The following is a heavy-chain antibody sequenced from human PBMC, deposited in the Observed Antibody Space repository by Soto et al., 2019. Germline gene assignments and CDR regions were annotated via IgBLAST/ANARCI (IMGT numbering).Heavy chain of an antibody. Sequence: SETLSLTCAVSVYSISSGYYWGCIRQPPGKGLEWIGSIYHSGSTYYNPSLKSRVTISVDTSKNQFSLKLSSVTAADTAVYYCARLYDSSGFDWFDPWGQGTLVTVSS. CDR2: IYHSGST. V-gene: IGHV4-38-2*01. CDR1: VYSISSGYY. D-gene: IGHD3-22*01. CDR3: ARLYDSSGFDWFDP. J-gene: IGHJ5*02.